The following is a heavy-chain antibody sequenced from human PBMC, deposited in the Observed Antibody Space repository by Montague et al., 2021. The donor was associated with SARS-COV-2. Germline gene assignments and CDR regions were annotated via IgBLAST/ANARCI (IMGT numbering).Heavy chain of an antibody. J-gene: IGHJ4*02. CDR3: ARIGGWYGGY. V-gene: IGHV4-30-4*01. Sequence: TLSLTCTVSGGSISSGDYYWNWIRHPPGKGLEWIGYTYNSDSTNYNPSLNSRVSISVDTSKNQLSLRLSSVTAADTAVYYCARIGGWYGGYWGQGTLVTGSS. CDR1: GGSISSGDYY. D-gene: IGHD1-26*01. CDR2: TYNSDST.